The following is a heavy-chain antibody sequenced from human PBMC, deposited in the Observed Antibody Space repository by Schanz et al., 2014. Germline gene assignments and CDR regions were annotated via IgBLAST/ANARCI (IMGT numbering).Heavy chain of an antibody. CDR3: ARENLNWEAFDI. CDR1: GFSFSNYA. Sequence: EVQLVESGGGLVQPGGSLRLSCAASGFSFSNYALVWVRQPPGKGLEWISGISGFGTGAYYADSVKGRFTISRDNAKNSLYLEMTSLRGEDTAVYYCARENLNWEAFDIWGQGTVVTVSS. V-gene: IGHV3-23*04. D-gene: IGHD7-27*01. CDR2: ISGFGTGA. J-gene: IGHJ3*02.